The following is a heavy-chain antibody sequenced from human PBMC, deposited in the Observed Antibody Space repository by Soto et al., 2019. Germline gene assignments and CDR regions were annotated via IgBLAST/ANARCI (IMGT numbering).Heavy chain of an antibody. Sequence: SLRLSCAASGFRFDDYAMHWVRQAPGKGLEWVSGISWNSGTIGYADSVKGRFTISRDNAKNSLYLQMNSLRAEDTALYYCAKSTGGTANGMGVWGQGTTVTVSS. D-gene: IGHD2-8*02. CDR3: AKSTGGTANGMGV. CDR2: ISWNSGTI. V-gene: IGHV3-9*01. J-gene: IGHJ6*02. CDR1: GFRFDDYA.